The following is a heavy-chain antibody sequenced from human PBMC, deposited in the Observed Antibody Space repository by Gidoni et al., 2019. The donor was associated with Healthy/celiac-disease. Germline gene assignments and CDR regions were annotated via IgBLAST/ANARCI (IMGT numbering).Heavy chain of an antibody. J-gene: IGHJ4*02. D-gene: IGHD2-15*01. CDR3: ARDEIGYCSGGSCYYFDY. CDR1: GFTFSDYY. CDR2: ISSSSSNT. V-gene: IGHV3-11*06. Sequence: QVQLVESGGGLVKPGGSLRLSCAASGFTFSDYYMSWIRQAPGKGLEWVSYISSSSSNTNSEDSVKGRLNITRDNAKNSLYLQMNSLRADDTAVYYCARDEIGYCSGGSCYYFDYWGQGTLVTVSS.